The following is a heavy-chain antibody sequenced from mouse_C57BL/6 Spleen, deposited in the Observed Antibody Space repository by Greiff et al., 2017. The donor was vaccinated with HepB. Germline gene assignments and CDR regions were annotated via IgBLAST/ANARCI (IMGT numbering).Heavy chain of an antibody. V-gene: IGHV1-59*01. Sequence: QVQLQQPGAELVRPGTSVKLSCKASGYTFTSYWMHWVKQRPGQGLEWIGVIDPSDSYTNYNQKFKGKATLTVDTSSSTAYMQLSSLTSEDSAVYYCARKGYYDYDGPYYYAMDYWGQGTSVTVSS. CDR2: IDPSDSYT. CDR1: GYTFTSYW. J-gene: IGHJ4*01. CDR3: ARKGYYDYDGPYYYAMDY. D-gene: IGHD2-4*01.